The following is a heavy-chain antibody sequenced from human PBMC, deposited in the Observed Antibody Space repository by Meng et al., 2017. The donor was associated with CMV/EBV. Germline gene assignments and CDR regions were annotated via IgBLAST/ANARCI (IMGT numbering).Heavy chain of an antibody. CDR1: GYTFTGYY. D-gene: IGHD2-2*02. CDR3: ATCSSTSCYTDDAFDI. CDR2: INPNSGGT. Sequence: SVKVSCKASGYTFTGYYMHWVRQAPGQGLEWMGWINPNSGGTNYAQKFQGRVTMTRDTSISTAYMELSRLRSDDTAVYYCATCSSTSCYTDDAFDIWGQGTMVTVSS. J-gene: IGHJ3*02. V-gene: IGHV1-2*02.